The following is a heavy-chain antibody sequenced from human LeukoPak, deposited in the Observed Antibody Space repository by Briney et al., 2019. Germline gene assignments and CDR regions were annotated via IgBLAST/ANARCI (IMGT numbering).Heavy chain of an antibody. V-gene: IGHV1-18*01. D-gene: IGHD2-15*01. CDR1: GYTFTSYG. CDR2: TSAYNGNT. CDR3: ARDPYCSGGSCYFNTFYY. Sequence: ASVKVSCKASGYTFTSYGISWVRQAPGQGLEWMGWTSAYNGNTNFAQKLQGRVTMTTDTSTSTAYMELRSLRSDNTAVYYCARDPYCSGGSCYFNTFYYWGQGTLVTVSS. J-gene: IGHJ4*02.